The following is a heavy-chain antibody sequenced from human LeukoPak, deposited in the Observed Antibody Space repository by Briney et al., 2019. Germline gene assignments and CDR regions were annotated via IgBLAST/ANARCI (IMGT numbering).Heavy chain of an antibody. J-gene: IGHJ6*04. D-gene: IGHD2-15*01. CDR1: GFTFSSYS. V-gene: IGHV3-21*01. Sequence: GGSLRLSCAASGFTFSSYSMNWVRQAPGKGLEWVSSISSSSSYIYYADSVKGRFTISRDNAKNSLYLQMNSLRAEDTAVYYCARLLAAPNCYYGMDVWGKGTTVTVSS. CDR2: ISSSSSYI. CDR3: ARLLAAPNCYYGMDV.